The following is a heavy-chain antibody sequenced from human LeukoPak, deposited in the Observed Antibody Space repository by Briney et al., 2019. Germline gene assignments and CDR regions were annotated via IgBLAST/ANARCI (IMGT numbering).Heavy chain of an antibody. CDR3: AKDAQPRSRWFDP. J-gene: IGHJ5*02. V-gene: IGHV3-7*03. CDR1: TFNXCW. D-gene: IGHD3-16*01. CDR2: INPDGRDT. Sequence: TFNXCWMNWVRQXPGKGLEWVAHINPDGRDTYYVDSVKGRFTISRDNAKNSLYLQMNTLRAEDTAMYYCAKDAQPRSRWFDPWGQGTLVTVSS.